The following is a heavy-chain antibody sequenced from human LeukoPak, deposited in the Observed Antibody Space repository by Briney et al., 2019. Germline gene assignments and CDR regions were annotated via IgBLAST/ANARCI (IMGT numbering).Heavy chain of an antibody. V-gene: IGHV1-8*01. CDR3: ARVEYSSSSIDY. D-gene: IGHD6-6*01. Sequence: ASVKVSCKASGYTFTSYDINWVRQATGQGLEWMGWMNPNSGNAGYAQKFQGRVTMTRNTSISTAYMELSSLRSEDTAVYYCARVEYSSSSIDYWGQGTLVTVSS. J-gene: IGHJ4*02. CDR1: GYTFTSYD. CDR2: MNPNSGNA.